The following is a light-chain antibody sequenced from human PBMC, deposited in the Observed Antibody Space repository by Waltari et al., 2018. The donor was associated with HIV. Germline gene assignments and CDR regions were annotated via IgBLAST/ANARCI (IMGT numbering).Light chain of an antibody. CDR3: AAWDDYLNGYV. CDR1: SSNIGNNA. J-gene: IGLJ1*01. V-gene: IGLV1-36*01. Sequence: QSVLTQPPSVSEAPRQRVTISCSGSSSNIGNNAVNWYQQFPGKAPKLLIYYDDFFSSGVSDRFSGSKSGTSASLAIRGLQSEDEAEYYCAAWDDYLNGYVFGSGTKVTVL. CDR2: YDD.